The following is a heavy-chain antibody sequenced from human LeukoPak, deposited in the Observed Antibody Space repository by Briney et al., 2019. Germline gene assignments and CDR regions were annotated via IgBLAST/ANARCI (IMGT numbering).Heavy chain of an antibody. CDR1: GFTFSEYY. CDR3: ARETVAGTFDY. J-gene: IGHJ4*02. V-gene: IGHV3-11*01. CDR2: ISSTADIV. D-gene: IGHD6-19*01. Sequence: GGSLRLSCAASGFTFSEYYMSWIRQAPGKGLGWVSDISSTADIVSYADFVLGRFTISRDNGDDSLSLQLNNLRAEDTAVYYCARETVAGTFDYWSQGTLVTVSS.